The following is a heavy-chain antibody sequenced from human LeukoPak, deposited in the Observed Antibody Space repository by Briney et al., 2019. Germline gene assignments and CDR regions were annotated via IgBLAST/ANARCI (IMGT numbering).Heavy chain of an antibody. CDR1: GFTFNDYS. CDR2: ITSSDSTI. CDR3: ARSSSGWYYFDY. V-gene: IGHV3-48*01. J-gene: IGHJ4*02. D-gene: IGHD6-19*01. Sequence: GGSLTPSCAASGFTFNDYSMNWVRQVPGKGLEWVSYITSSDSTIYYADSVRGRFTISRDKAKNSLYLQMNSLRAEDTAVYYCARSSSGWYYFDYWGQGTLVTVSS.